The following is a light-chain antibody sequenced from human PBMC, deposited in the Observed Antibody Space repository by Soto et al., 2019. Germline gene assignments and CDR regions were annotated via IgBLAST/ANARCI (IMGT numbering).Light chain of an antibody. CDR1: QSVSNK. CDR3: QQYYNYPLT. Sequence: EIVMTQSPATLSASPGDSATLSCRASQSVSNKLAWYHQKPGKAPKVLISGASRMESGVPARFSGSGSGTEFTLTISSLQSEDFAIYYCQQYYNYPLTFGQGTKVDIK. J-gene: IGKJ1*01. V-gene: IGKV3-15*01. CDR2: GAS.